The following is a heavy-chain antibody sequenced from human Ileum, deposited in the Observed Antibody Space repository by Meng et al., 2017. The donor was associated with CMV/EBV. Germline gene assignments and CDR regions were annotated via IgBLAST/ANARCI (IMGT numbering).Heavy chain of an antibody. CDR1: GGSVSSGSYY. CDR2: IYYSGST. V-gene: IGHV4-61*01. CDR3: ARWGLGVGATYAFDI. D-gene: IGHD1-26*01. Sequence: SETLSLTCTVSGGSVSSGSYYWSWIRQPPGKGLEWIEYIYYSGSTNYNPSLKSRVTISVDTSKNQFSLKLSSVAAAGTAVYYCARWGLGVGATYAFDIWGQGTMVTVSS. J-gene: IGHJ3*02.